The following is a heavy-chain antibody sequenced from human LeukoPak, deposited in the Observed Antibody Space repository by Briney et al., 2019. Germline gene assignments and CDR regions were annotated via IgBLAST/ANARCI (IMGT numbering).Heavy chain of an antibody. CDR3: ARVEVIGSTRYFDY. CDR2: IYYVGNT. D-gene: IGHD3-16*02. CDR1: GGSISSGSNY. V-gene: IGHV4-31*03. Sequence: SETLSLTCTVSGGSISSGSNYWSWLRQLPGKGLEWIGYIYYVGNTNYNPSLKSRLSMSVDTSNNQFSLRLTSVTAADTAVYYCARVEVIGSTRYFDYWGQGAMVSVSS. J-gene: IGHJ4*02.